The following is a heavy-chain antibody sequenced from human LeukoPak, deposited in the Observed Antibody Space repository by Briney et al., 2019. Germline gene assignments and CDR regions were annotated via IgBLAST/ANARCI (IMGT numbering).Heavy chain of an antibody. CDR3: ARAWDLVGAAPGY. D-gene: IGHD1-26*01. V-gene: IGHV1-2*02. J-gene: IGHJ4*02. CDR2: INPNSGGT. Sequence: ASVKVSCKASGYTFTVYYMHWVRQAPGHGVEREGWINPNSGGTNYAQKFQGRVTITADKSTSTAYMELSSLRSEDTAVYYCARAWDLVGAAPGYWGQGTLVTVSS. CDR1: GYTFTVYY.